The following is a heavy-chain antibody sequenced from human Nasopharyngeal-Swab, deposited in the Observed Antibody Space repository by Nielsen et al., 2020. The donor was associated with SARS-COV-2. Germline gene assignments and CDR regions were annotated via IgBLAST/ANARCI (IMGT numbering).Heavy chain of an antibody. V-gene: IGHV1-46*01. CDR2: INPRSAST. J-gene: IGHJ5*02. D-gene: IGHD5-24*01. Sequence: ASVKVSCKASGYTFSSYYIHWVRQAPGQGLEWTGIINPRSASTNYAQKFQGRVTMTRDTSTTTAYMELSSLRSEDTAVYYCASPVEMSTTWGQGTLVTVSS. CDR1: GYTFSSYY. CDR3: ASPVEMSTT.